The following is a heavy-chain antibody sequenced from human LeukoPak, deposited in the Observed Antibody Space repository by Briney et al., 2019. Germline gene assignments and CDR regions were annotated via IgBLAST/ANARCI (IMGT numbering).Heavy chain of an antibody. Sequence: GGSLRLSCAASGFTFSSYWMSWVRQAPGKGLEWVANIKQDGSEKYYVDSVKGRFTISRDNAKNSLYLQMNSLRAEDTAVYYCARERENGDYKYYYYYYYMDVWGKGTTVTVSS. J-gene: IGHJ6*03. D-gene: IGHD4-17*01. CDR2: IKQDGSEK. CDR3: ARERENGDYKYYYYYYYMDV. V-gene: IGHV3-7*01. CDR1: GFTFSSYW.